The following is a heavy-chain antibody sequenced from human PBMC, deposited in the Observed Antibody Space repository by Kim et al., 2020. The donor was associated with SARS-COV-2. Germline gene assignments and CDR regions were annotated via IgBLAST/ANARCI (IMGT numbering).Heavy chain of an antibody. CDR3: ARGPTSPRTGEFDY. J-gene: IGHJ4*02. V-gene: IGHV3-33*01. D-gene: IGHD2-2*01. Sequence: YGHSVKGRFSISRDNYQNTVYLQMSSCKTEETALYYCARGPTSPRTGEFDYWGQGTLVTVSS.